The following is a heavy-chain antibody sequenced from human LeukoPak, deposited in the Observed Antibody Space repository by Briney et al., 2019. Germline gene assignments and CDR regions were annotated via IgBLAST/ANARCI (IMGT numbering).Heavy chain of an antibody. D-gene: IGHD3-22*01. CDR3: ARGFFYDSSDRHFDY. CDR2: ISYDGSNK. CDR1: GFTFSSYA. V-gene: IGHV3-30-3*01. Sequence: GGSLRLSCAASGFTFSSYAMHWVRQAPGKGLEWVAVISYDGSNKYYADSVKGRFTISRDNSKNTLYLQMNSLRAEDTAVYYCARGFFYDSSDRHFDYWGQGALVTVSS. J-gene: IGHJ4*02.